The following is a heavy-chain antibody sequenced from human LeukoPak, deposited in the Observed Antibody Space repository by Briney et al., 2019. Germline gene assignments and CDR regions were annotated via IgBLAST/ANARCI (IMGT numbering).Heavy chain of an antibody. J-gene: IGHJ6*02. CDR1: GGSISSGSYY. V-gene: IGHV4-61*02. CDR3: ARVPMTTVTTSYYYYYGMDV. D-gene: IGHD4-17*01. Sequence: SETLSLTCTVSGGSISSGSYYWSWIRQPAGKGLEWIGRIYTSGSTNYNPSLKSRVTISVDTSKNQFSLKLSSVTAADTAVYYCARVPMTTVTTSYYYYYGMDVWGQGTTVTVSS. CDR2: IYTSGST.